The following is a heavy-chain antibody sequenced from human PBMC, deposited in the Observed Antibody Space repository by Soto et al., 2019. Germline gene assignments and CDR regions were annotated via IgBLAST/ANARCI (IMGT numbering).Heavy chain of an antibody. CDR1: EGTFNSYA. CDR3: ASGASRWYPYFFDS. V-gene: IGHV1-69*01. Sequence: QAQVVQSGAEVRKPGSSVKLSCKASEGTFNSYAIAWVRQAPGQGLEWMGGIIPYYNTLNYAQKFQDRVTITADDSSNTVYMELSSLRSDDTAVYFCASGASRWYPYFFDSWAQGTLVTVSS. D-gene: IGHD6-13*01. CDR2: IIPYYNTL. J-gene: IGHJ4*02.